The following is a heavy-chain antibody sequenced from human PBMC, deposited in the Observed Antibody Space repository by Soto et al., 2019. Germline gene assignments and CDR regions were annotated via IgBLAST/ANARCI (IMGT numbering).Heavy chain of an antibody. CDR1: GFTFSSYS. CDR3: AREQQPAGYYYYGMDV. CDR2: ISSSSSTI. Sequence: GGSLRLSCAASGFTFSSYSMNWVRQAPGKGLEWVSYISSSSSTIYYADSVKGRFTISRDNAKNSLYLQMNSLRDEDTAVYYCAREQQPAGYYYYGMDVWGQGTTVTVSS. V-gene: IGHV3-48*02. D-gene: IGHD6-13*01. J-gene: IGHJ6*02.